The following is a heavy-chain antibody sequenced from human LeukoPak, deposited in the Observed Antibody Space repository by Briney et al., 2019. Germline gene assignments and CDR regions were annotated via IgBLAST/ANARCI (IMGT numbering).Heavy chain of an antibody. D-gene: IGHD3-22*01. V-gene: IGHV3-7*01. CDR3: ARDVSYGYYYAYYFDY. Sequence: GGSLRLSCAASGFTFSSYAMSWVRQAPGKGLEWVANIKQDGSEKYYVDSVKGRFTISRDNAKNSLYLQMNSLRAEDTAVYYCARDVSYGYYYAYYFDYWGQGTLVTVSS. CDR2: IKQDGSEK. J-gene: IGHJ4*02. CDR1: GFTFSSYA.